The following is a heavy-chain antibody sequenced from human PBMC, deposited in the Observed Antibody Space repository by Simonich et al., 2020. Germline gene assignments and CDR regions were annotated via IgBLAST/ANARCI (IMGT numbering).Heavy chain of an antibody. CDR1: GFTFSSYA. D-gene: IGHD2-21*02. J-gene: IGHJ4*02. CDR2: ISYEGRNK. V-gene: IGHV3-30*07. Sequence: QVQMVESGGGVVQPGRSLRLSCADSGFTFSSYAMHWVRQAPGKGLEWETVISYEGRNKYHANSVKGRFTISKEKSKNTLYLQMNSLRAEDTAVYYCARDGERYCGGDCYSYFDYWGQGTLVTVSS. CDR3: ARDGERYCGGDCYSYFDY.